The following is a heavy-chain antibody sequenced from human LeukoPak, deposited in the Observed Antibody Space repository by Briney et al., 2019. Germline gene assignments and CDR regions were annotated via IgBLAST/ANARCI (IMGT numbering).Heavy chain of an antibody. CDR3: AKDSYPSCSSTSCYFFYYFYYYMDV. Sequence: PGGSLRLSCAASGFTFSSYGMHWVRQAPGKGLEWVAFIRYDGSNKYYADSVKGRFTISRDNSKNTLYLQMNSLRAEDTAVYYCAKDSYPSCSSTSCYFFYYFYYYMDVWGKGTTVTVSS. V-gene: IGHV3-30*02. CDR2: IRYDGSNK. D-gene: IGHD2-2*01. CDR1: GFTFSSYG. J-gene: IGHJ6*03.